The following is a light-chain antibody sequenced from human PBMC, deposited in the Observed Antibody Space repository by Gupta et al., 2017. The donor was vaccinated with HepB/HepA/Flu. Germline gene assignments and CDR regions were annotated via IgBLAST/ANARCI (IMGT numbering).Light chain of an antibody. CDR1: QSVSSN. CDR2: GAS. Sequence: EIVMTQSPATLSVSPGERATLSCRASQSVSSNLAWYQQKPGQAPRLLIYGASTRANGIPARFSGSGSATEFTLTISSLQSEDFAVYYCQQDNNWPQAFGQGTKVDIK. CDR3: QQDNNWPQA. V-gene: IGKV3-15*01. J-gene: IGKJ1*01.